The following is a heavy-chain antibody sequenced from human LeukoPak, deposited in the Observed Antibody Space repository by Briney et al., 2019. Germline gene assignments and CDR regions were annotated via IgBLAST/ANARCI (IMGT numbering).Heavy chain of an antibody. D-gene: IGHD3-3*01. V-gene: IGHV1-2*02. CDR1: GYTFTGYY. CDR3: ARGGVTIFGVDYFDY. J-gene: IGHJ4*02. Sequence: ASVKVSCKASGYTFTGYYMHWVRQAPGQGLEWMGWTNPNSGGTNYAQKFQGRVTMTRDTSISTAYMELSRLRSDDTAVYYCARGGVTIFGVDYFDYWGQGTLVTVSS. CDR2: TNPNSGGT.